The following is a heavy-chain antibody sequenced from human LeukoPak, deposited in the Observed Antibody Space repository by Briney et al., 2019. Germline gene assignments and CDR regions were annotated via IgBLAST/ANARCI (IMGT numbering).Heavy chain of an antibody. D-gene: IGHD1-26*01. V-gene: IGHV1-2*02. CDR3: ARSAVRELIHFDY. Sequence: GASVKVSCKASGYTFTGYYMHWVRQAPGQGLEWMGWINPNSGGTNYAQKFQGRVTMTRDTSISTAYMELSRLRSDDTAVYYCARSAVRELIHFDYWGQGTLVTVSS. J-gene: IGHJ4*02. CDR1: GYTFTGYY. CDR2: INPNSGGT.